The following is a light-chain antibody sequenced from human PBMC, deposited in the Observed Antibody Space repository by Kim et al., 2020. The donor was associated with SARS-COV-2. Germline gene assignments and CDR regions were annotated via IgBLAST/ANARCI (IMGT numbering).Light chain of an antibody. CDR3: AAWDDNLKGWV. CDR1: SSNIGSQP. Sequence: QSVLTQPPSTSGTPGQRVTISCSGSSSNIGSQPVNWYQLLPGTAPKVLIYNNNLRPSGVPDRFSGSKSGTSASLAINGLQSDDEADYYCAAWDDNLKGWVFGGGTQLTVL. J-gene: IGLJ3*02. V-gene: IGLV1-44*01. CDR2: NNN.